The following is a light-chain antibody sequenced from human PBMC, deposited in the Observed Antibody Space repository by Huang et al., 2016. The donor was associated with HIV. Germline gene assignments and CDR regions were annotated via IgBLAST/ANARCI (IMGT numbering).Light chain of an antibody. Sequence: EIVLTQSQATLSLSPGESATLSCRASQSVTNYLAWYQQKPGQAPRLLIYAASTRSTGIPASFSGSGSGTDFTLTISSLEPEDFAVYYCQQRSNWPLLTFGGGTKVEIK. V-gene: IGKV3-11*01. CDR1: QSVTNY. CDR2: AAS. J-gene: IGKJ4*01. CDR3: QQRSNWPLLT.